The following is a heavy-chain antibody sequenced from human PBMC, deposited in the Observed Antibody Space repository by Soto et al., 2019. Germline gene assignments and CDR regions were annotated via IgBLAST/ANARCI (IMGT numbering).Heavy chain of an antibody. CDR2: INAGNGNT. J-gene: IGHJ5*02. CDR3: ARDREYYDFWSGYYGLGWFDP. CDR1: GYTFTSYA. Sequence: GASVKVSCKASGYTFTSYAMHWVRQAPGQRLEWMGWINAGNGNTKYSQKFQGRVTITRDTSASTAYMELSSLRSEDTAVYYCARDREYYDFWSGYYGLGWFDPWGQGTLVTVSS. V-gene: IGHV1-3*01. D-gene: IGHD3-3*01.